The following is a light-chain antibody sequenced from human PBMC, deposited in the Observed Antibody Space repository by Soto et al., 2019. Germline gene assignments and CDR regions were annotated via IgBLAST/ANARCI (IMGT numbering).Light chain of an antibody. CDR1: SSDVGSYNL. CDR2: EGS. J-gene: IGLJ3*02. V-gene: IGLV2-23*01. Sequence: QSALTQPASVSGSPGQSITISCTGTSSDVGSYNLVSWYQQHADKAPKLMIYEGSKRPSGVSNRFSGSKSGNRASLTISGLQDEDEAGYYCCSYAGSDTWVFGGGTKVTVL. CDR3: CSYAGSDTWV.